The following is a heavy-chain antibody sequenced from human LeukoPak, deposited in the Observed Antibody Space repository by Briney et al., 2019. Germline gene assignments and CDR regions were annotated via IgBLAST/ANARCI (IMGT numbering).Heavy chain of an antibody. V-gene: IGHV3-23*01. J-gene: IGHJ3*02. Sequence: GGSLRLSCAASGFTFSSYAVSWVRQAPGKGLEWVSAISGSGGSTYYADSVKGRFTISRDNSKNTLYLQMNSLRAEDTAVYYCAKVPTYYYDSRDAFDIWGQGTMVTVSS. CDR3: AKVPTYYYDSRDAFDI. CDR2: ISGSGGST. CDR1: GFTFSSYA. D-gene: IGHD3-22*01.